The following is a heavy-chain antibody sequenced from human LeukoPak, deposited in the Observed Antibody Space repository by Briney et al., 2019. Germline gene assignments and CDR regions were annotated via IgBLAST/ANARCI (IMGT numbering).Heavy chain of an antibody. Sequence: PSETLSLTCTVSGGSISSYYWSWIRQPAGKGLEWIGRIYTSGSTNYNPSLKSRATMSVDTSKNQFSLKLSSVTAADTAVYYCARDTLKYYDFWSGYPKALYYYYGMDVWGQGTTVTVSS. CDR3: ARDTLKYYDFWSGYPKALYYYYGMDV. D-gene: IGHD3-3*01. J-gene: IGHJ6*02. CDR1: GGSISSYY. V-gene: IGHV4-4*07. CDR2: IYTSGST.